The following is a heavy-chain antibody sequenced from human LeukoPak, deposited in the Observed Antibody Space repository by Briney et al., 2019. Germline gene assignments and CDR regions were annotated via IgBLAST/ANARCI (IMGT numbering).Heavy chain of an antibody. J-gene: IGHJ4*02. D-gene: IGHD6-13*01. V-gene: IGHV4-39*07. CDR3: AREVVTHSKRPSSSLDY. Sequence: PSETLSLTCTVSGGSISSSNYYWGWIRQPPGKGLEWIGSIYYSGNTYNNPSLKSRVTISVDTSKNQFSLKLSSVTAADTAVYYCAREVVTHSKRPSSSLDYWGQGTLVTVSS. CDR1: GGSISSSNYY. CDR2: IYYSGNT.